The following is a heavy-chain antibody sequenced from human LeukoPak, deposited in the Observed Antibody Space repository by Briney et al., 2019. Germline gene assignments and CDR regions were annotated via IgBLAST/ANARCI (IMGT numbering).Heavy chain of an antibody. J-gene: IGHJ4*02. V-gene: IGHV3-53*01. CDR2: IHADGST. CDR1: GCTVSSAY. CDR3: ASDPLY. Sequence: PGGSLRLSCAASGCTVSSAYMSWVRQAPGKGLECVSLIHADGSTSYADSVKGRFTISRDNSKNTLHLQMNSLRAEDTAVYFCASDPLYWGLGTLVTVSS.